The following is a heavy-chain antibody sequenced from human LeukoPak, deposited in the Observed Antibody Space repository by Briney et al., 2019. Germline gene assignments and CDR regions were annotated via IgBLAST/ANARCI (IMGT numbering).Heavy chain of an antibody. V-gene: IGHV5-51*01. CDR2: IYPADTST. J-gene: IGHJ5*02. D-gene: IGHD3-10*01. CDR1: GDGFSNYW. Sequence: GESLRISCKASGDGFSNYWIGWVRQLPGKGPEWVGFIYPADTSTRYRPSFQGQATISADQSISTAYLQWSSLKASDTAMYYCARRYYHTTEFDPWGQGTLVTVSS. CDR3: ARRYYHTTEFDP.